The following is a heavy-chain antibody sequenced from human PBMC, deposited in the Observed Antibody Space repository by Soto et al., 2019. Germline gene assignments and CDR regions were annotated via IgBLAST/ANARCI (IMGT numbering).Heavy chain of an antibody. J-gene: IGHJ2*01. D-gene: IGHD4-17*01. CDR1: GDSVSSNSAA. V-gene: IGHV6-1*01. CDR2: TYYRSKWYN. CDR3: ARVDTVTNLENWYFDL. Sequence: PSQTLSLTCAISGDSVSSNSAAWNWIRQSPSRGLEWLGRTYYRSKWYNDYAVSVKSRITINPDTSKNQFSLQLNSVTPEDTAVYYCARVDTVTNLENWYFDLWGRGTLVTVSS.